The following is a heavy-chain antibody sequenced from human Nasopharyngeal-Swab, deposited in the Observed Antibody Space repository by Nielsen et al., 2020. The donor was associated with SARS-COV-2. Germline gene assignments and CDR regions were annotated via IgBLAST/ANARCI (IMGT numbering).Heavy chain of an antibody. D-gene: IGHD5-12*01. CDR1: GFTFSSYW. V-gene: IGHV3-74*01. J-gene: IGHJ2*01. Sequence: GESLKISCAASGFTFSSYWMHWVRQAPGKGLVWVSRINSDGSSTSYADSVKGRFTISRDNAKNTLYLQMNSLRAEDTAVYYCARVDSGYDSHWYFDLWGRGTLVTVSS. CDR3: ARVDSGYDSHWYFDL. CDR2: INSDGSST.